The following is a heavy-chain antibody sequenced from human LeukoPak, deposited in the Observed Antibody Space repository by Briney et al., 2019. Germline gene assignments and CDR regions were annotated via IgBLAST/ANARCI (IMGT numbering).Heavy chain of an antibody. Sequence: PSETLSLTCTVSGGSISSSGYYWGWIRQPPGKGLEWIGSIYYSGSTYYNPSLKSRVTISVDTSKNQFSLKLSSVTAADTAVYYCARILVGATAADYWGQGTLVTVSS. D-gene: IGHD1-26*01. V-gene: IGHV4-39*07. J-gene: IGHJ4*02. CDR2: IYYSGST. CDR1: GGSISSSGYY. CDR3: ARILVGATAADY.